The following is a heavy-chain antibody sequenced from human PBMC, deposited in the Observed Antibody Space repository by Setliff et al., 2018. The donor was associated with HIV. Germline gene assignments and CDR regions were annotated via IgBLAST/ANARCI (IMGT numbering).Heavy chain of an antibody. CDR2: IKEDGSTK. Sequence: GESLKISCVASGFTFSKYWMSWVRQAPGKGLELVASIKEDGSTKYYVDSVKGRFTVSRDNAKNSSYLQVNSLRAEDTAVYYCTANLLQFLGDYWGLGSLVTVSS. D-gene: IGHD3-3*01. CDR3: TANLLQFLGDY. J-gene: IGHJ4*02. V-gene: IGHV3-7*03. CDR1: GFTFSKYW.